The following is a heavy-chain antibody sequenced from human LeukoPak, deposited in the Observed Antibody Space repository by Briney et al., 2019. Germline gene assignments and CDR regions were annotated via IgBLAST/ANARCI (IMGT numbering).Heavy chain of an antibody. V-gene: IGHV4-30-2*01. CDR2: IYHSGST. D-gene: IGHD3-16*01. Sequence: SQTLSLTCAVSGGSISSGGYSWSWIRQPPGKGLEWIGYIYHSGSTYYNPSLKSRVTISVDTSKNQFSLKLSSVTAADTAVYYCARPQSRGRIDPWGQGTLVTVSS. J-gene: IGHJ5*02. CDR1: GGSISSGGYS. CDR3: ARPQSRGRIDP.